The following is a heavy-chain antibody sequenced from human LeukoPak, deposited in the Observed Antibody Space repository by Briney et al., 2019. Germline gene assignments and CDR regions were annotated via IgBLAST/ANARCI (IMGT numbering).Heavy chain of an antibody. J-gene: IGHJ1*01. D-gene: IGHD6-19*01. CDR1: GYTFTSYD. CDR3: ARGGYSSGWYAEYFQH. CDR2: MNPNSGNT. V-gene: IGHV1-8*01. Sequence: ASVKVSCKASGYTFTSYDINWVRQAAGHGLEWMGWMNPNSGNTDYAQKLQGRVTMTRNTSISTAYMGLSSLRSEDTAVYYCARGGYSSGWYAEYFQHWGEGTLVTLSS.